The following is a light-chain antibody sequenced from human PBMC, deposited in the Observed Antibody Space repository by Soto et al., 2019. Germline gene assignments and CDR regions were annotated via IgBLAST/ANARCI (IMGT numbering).Light chain of an antibody. CDR3: SSYSSSTTHVV. J-gene: IGLJ2*01. CDR2: DVT. V-gene: IGLV2-14*03. CDR1: SSDVGDFNY. Sequence: QSALTQPASVCGSPGRSVTISCNGTSSDVGDFNYVSWYQHLPGRAPKLIIYDVTKRPSGISYRFSASKSGRTASLTISGLPAEDEADYYCSSYSSSTTHVVFGGGTKLT.